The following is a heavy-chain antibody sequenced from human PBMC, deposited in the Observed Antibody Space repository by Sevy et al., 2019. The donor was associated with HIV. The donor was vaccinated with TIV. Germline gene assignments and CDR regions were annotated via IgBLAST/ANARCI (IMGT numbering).Heavy chain of an antibody. CDR2: IKQDGSEK. J-gene: IGHJ3*02. V-gene: IGHV3-7*03. CDR3: ARVGRRDAFDI. CDR1: GFTFSSYW. D-gene: IGHD3-10*01. Sequence: GGSLRLSCAASGFTFSSYWMSWVRQAPGKGLEWVANIKQDGSEKYYVDSVKGRFTISRDHAKNSLYLQMNSLRAEDTAVYYCARVGRRDAFDIWGQGTMVTVSS.